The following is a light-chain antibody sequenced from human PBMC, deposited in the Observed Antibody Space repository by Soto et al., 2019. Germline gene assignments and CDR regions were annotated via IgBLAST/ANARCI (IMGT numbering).Light chain of an antibody. CDR1: QSVSSY. J-gene: IGKJ1*01. CDR3: QQRSNWPPWT. CDR2: DAS. V-gene: IGKV3-11*01. Sequence: EIVLTQSRATLSLSPGERATLFCRASQSVSSYLAWHQQKPGQAPRLLIYDASNRATGIPARFSGSGSGTDFTLTISSLEPEDFAVYYCQQRSNWPPWTFGQGTKVDI.